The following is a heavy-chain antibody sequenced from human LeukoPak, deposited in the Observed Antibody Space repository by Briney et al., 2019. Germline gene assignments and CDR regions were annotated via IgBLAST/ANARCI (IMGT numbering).Heavy chain of an antibody. D-gene: IGHD6-13*01. V-gene: IGHV1-46*01. J-gene: IGHJ6*03. CDR3: ARGQGGRKAAAAYYYYMDV. Sequence: ASVKVSCKASGYTFTSYYMHWVRQAPGQGLEWMGIINPSGGSTSYAQKFQGRVTMTRNTSISTAYMELSSLRSEDTAVYYCARGQGGRKAAAAYYYYMDVWGKGTTVTISS. CDR1: GYTFTSYY. CDR2: INPSGGST.